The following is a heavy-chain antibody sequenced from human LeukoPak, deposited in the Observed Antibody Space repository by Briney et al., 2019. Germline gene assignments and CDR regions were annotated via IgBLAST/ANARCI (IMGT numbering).Heavy chain of an antibody. J-gene: IGHJ6*02. CDR1: GITFSSYE. CDR3: ARSGYSYGYAYYYYGMDV. V-gene: IGHV3-48*03. Sequence: PGGSLRLSCAAAGITFSSYEMHWVRQAPGKGLEWVSYMSSSGSTIHYADSVKGRFTISRDNAKSSLFLQMNSLRAGDTAVYYCARSGYSYGYAYYYYGMDVWGQGATVTVSS. D-gene: IGHD5-18*01. CDR2: MSSSGSTI.